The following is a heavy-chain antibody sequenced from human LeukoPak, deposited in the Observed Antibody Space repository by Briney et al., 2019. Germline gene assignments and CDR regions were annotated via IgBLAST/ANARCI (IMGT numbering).Heavy chain of an antibody. J-gene: IGHJ4*02. D-gene: IGHD4-11*01. CDR2: ISYDGSNK. V-gene: IGHV3-30*04. Sequence: PGGSLRLSCAASGFTFSSYAMSWVRQAPGKGLEWVAVISYDGSNKYYADSVKGRFTVSRDNSRNTLFLQMNSLRAEDTAVYYCAREQYNNYYFDYWGQGTLVTVSS. CDR1: GFTFSSYA. CDR3: AREQYNNYYFDY.